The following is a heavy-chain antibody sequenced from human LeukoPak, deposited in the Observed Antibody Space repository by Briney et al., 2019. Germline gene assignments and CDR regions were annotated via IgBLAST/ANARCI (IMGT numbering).Heavy chain of an antibody. CDR1: GFTFDDYG. Sequence: GGSLRLSCAASGFTFDDYGRSWVRQAPGKGLEWVSGINWNGGSTGYADSVKGRFIISRDNTKNSLYLQRNSLGVEDTALSYCAREWGVDAFDIWHQGTVVTVSS. CDR3: AREWGVDAFDI. V-gene: IGHV3-20*04. D-gene: IGHD3-16*01. J-gene: IGHJ3*02. CDR2: INWNGGST.